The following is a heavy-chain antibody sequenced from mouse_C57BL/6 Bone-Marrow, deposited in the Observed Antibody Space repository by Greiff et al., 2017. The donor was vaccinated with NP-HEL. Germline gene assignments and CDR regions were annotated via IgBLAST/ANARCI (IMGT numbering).Heavy chain of an antibody. CDR2: IRSKSNNYAT. CDR1: GFSFNTYA. D-gene: IGHD1-1*02. V-gene: IGHV10-1*01. CDR3: VRSYGRGFAY. J-gene: IGHJ3*01. Sequence: EVQLVESGGGLVQPKGSLKLSCAASGFSFNTYAMNWVRQAPGKGLEWVARIRSKSNNYATYYADSVKDRFTISRDDSESMLYLQMNNLKTEDTAMYYCVRSYGRGFAYWGQGTLVTVSA.